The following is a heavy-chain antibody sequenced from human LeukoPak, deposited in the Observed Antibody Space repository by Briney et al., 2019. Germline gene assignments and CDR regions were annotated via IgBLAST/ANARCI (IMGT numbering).Heavy chain of an antibody. CDR3: TRGRLGYCSGGSCSYFDY. CDR2: IRSKAYGGTT. J-gene: IGHJ4*02. CDR1: GFTFSSYA. Sequence: GGSLRLSCAASGFTFSSYAMSWVRQAPGKGLEWVGFIRSKAYGGTTEYAASVKGRFTISRDDSKSIAYLQMNSLKTEDTAVYYCTRGRLGYCSGGSCSYFDYWGQGTLVTVSS. V-gene: IGHV3-49*04. D-gene: IGHD2-15*01.